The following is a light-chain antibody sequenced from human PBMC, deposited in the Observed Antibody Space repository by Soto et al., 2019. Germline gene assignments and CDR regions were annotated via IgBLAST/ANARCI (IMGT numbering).Light chain of an antibody. CDR1: NSDFGNHNL. J-gene: IGLJ1*01. V-gene: IGLV2-23*02. CDR3: CSYAGSSTLYV. CDR2: DVT. Sequence: LTQPASVSGAPAQWISISCTGTNSDFGNHNLVSWYQLHAGKAPKLMIYDVTKRPSGVSNRFSGSKSGNTASLTISGLQAEDEADYYCCSYAGSSTLYVFGTGTKVTVL.